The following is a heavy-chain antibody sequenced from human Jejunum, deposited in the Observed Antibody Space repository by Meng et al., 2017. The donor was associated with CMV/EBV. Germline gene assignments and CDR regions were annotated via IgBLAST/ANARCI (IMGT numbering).Heavy chain of an antibody. V-gene: IGHV3-73*01. D-gene: IGHD4-11*01. J-gene: IGHJ4*02. CDR3: TRADSSNYGSLFDY. CDR1: FTFSGSA. CDR2: IRGKAHSYAT. Sequence: FTFSGSAVHWVRQASGKGLEWFGRIRGKAHSYATAYAASVKGRFTISRDDSKNTAYLQMNSLKTEDTAVYYCTRADSSNYGSLFDYWGQGTLVTVSS.